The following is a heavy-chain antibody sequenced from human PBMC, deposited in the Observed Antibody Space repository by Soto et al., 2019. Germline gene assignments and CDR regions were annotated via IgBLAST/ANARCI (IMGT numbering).Heavy chain of an antibody. CDR2: ISGSGGST. J-gene: IGHJ5*02. Sequence: GGSLTLSCAASGFTFSSYSMSWVRQAPGKGREWVSAISGSGGSTYYADSVKGRFTISRDNSKNTLYLQMNSLRAEDTAVYYCAKDLGYYLFEPWGQGTLATVPS. CDR1: GFTFSSYS. CDR3: AKDLGYYLFEP. V-gene: IGHV3-23*01. D-gene: IGHD1-26*01.